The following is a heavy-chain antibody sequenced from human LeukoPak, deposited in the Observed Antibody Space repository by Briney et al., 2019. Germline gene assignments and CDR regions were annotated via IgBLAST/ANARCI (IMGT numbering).Heavy chain of an antibody. CDR2: IYYSGST. V-gene: IGHV4-59*01. Sequence: PSETLSLTCTVSGGSISSYYWSWIRQPPGKGLEWIGYIYYSGSTNYNPSLKSRVTISVDTSKNQFSLKLSSVTAADTAVCYCARDKLLDYWGQGTLVTVSS. D-gene: IGHD1-26*01. J-gene: IGHJ4*02. CDR3: ARDKLLDY. CDR1: GGSISSYY.